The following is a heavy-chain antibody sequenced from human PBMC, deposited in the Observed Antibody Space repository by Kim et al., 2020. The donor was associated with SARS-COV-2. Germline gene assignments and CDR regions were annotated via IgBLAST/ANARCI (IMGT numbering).Heavy chain of an antibody. J-gene: IGHJ4*02. CDR1: GGSISSYY. CDR2: IYYSGST. Sequence: SETLSLTCTVSGGSISSYYWSWIRQPPGKGLEWIGDIYYSGSTNYNPSLKSRVTISVDTSKNQFSLKLSSVTAADTAVYYCARGPNDFWIGLITDYWVQG. CDR3: ARGPNDFWIGLITDY. V-gene: IGHV4-59*01. D-gene: IGHD3-3*01.